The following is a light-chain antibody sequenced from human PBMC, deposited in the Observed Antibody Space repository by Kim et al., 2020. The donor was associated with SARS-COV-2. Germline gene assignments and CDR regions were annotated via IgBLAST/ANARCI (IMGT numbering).Light chain of an antibody. CDR2: SAS. CDR3: QQYGDSPYT. Sequence: LHPGEKATLSGRARQSVSSNYLAACQQKPGQAPQLLIYSASNRATGGPDRFSGSGSGTDFTLTISRLEPEDFAVYFCQQYGDSPYTFGQGTKLEI. V-gene: IGKV3-20*01. CDR1: QSVSSNY. J-gene: IGKJ2*01.